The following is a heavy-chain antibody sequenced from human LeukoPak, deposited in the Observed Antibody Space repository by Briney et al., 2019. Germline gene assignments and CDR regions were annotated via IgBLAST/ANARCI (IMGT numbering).Heavy chain of an antibody. D-gene: IGHD3-9*01. CDR3: TAEKMYYDILTGYYNHDAFDI. J-gene: IGHJ3*02. CDR1: GFTFSNAW. Sequence: GGSLRLSCAASGFTFSNAWMNWVRQAPGKGLEWVGRIKSKTDGGTTDYAAPVKGRFTISRDDPKNTLYLQMNSLKTEDTAAYYCTAEKMYYDILTGYYNHDAFDIWGQGTMVTVSS. CDR2: IKSKTDGGTT. V-gene: IGHV3-15*01.